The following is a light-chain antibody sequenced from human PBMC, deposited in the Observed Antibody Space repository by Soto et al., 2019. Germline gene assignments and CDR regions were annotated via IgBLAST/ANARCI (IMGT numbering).Light chain of an antibody. CDR1: QGISNY. Sequence: DIQMTQSPSSLSAAVGDRVTITCRASQGISNYLAWYQQKPGKVPKLLIYAASTLQSGVPSRFSGGGSGTDFTLTISSLQPEDVATYYCQHYKSASFTFGPGTRVDFK. CDR3: QHYKSASFT. CDR2: AAS. J-gene: IGKJ3*01. V-gene: IGKV1-27*01.